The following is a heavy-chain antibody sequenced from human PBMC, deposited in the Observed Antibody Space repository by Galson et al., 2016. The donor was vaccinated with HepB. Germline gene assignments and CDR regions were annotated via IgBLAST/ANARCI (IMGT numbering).Heavy chain of an antibody. V-gene: IGHV1-69*13. CDR2: IIPIFGTA. CDR3: ARRVVGATRGKYYYYGMDV. D-gene: IGHD1-26*01. J-gene: IGHJ6*02. Sequence: SVKVSCKASGGTFSSYAISWVRQAPGQGLEWMGGIIPIFGTANYAQKFQGRVTITADESTSTAYMQLSRLRSEDTAVFYCARRVVGATRGKYYYYGMDVWGQGTTVTVSS. CDR1: GGTFSSYA.